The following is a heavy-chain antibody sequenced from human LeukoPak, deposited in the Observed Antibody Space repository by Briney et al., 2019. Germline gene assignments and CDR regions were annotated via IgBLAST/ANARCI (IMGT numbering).Heavy chain of an antibody. CDR3: ARVRSSGWYSVDY. V-gene: IGHV1-69*06. D-gene: IGHD6-19*01. J-gene: IGHJ4*02. CDR2: IIPIFGTA. CDR1: GGTFSSYA. Sequence: SVKVSCKASGGTFSSYAISWVRQAPGQGLEWMGGIIPIFGTANYAQKYQGRVTITADKSTSTAYMELSSLRSEDTAVYYCARVRSSGWYSVDYWGQGTLVTVSS.